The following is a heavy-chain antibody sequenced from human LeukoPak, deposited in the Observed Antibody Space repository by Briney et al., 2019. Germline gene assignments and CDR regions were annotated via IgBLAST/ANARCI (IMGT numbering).Heavy chain of an antibody. Sequence: PSETLSLTCTVSGGSISSYYWSWIRQPAGKGLEWIGSIYYSGSTYYNPSLKSRVTISVDTSKNQFSLKLSSVTAADTAVYYCARNPLPKQQLVPLYYYYMDVWGKGTTVTVSS. V-gene: IGHV4-59*05. CDR3: ARNPLPKQQLVPLYYYYMDV. J-gene: IGHJ6*03. CDR1: GGSISSYY. CDR2: IYYSGST. D-gene: IGHD6-13*01.